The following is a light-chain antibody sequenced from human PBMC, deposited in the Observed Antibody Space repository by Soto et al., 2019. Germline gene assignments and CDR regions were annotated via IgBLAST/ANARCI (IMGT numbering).Light chain of an antibody. V-gene: IGKV3-20*01. CDR2: GAS. CDR1: QSVSSTY. J-gene: IGKJ4*01. CDR3: QQSVSSPLT. Sequence: EIVLTQSPGTLSLSPGERATLSCRASQSVSSTYLAWHQQRPGQAPRLLIYGASSRATGIPDRFSGSGSGTDFTLTISRLEPEDFAVYYCQQSVSSPLTFGGGTKVEIK.